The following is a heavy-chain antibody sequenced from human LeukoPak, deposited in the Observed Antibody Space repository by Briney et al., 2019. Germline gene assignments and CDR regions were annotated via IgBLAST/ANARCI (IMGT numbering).Heavy chain of an antibody. D-gene: IGHD3-22*01. CDR3: ARDTSYYDSRGQFDSIDI. CDR2: IDGAGSVT. Sequence: GGSLRLSCTASGFTLRNYWMTWVRQAPGKGLEWVANIDGAGSVTHYVDSVEGRFTISRDNAKDSLYLQMNRLRVEDTAKYYCARDTSYYDSRGQFDSIDIWGQGTMVTVSS. V-gene: IGHV3-7*01. J-gene: IGHJ3*02. CDR1: GFTLRNYW.